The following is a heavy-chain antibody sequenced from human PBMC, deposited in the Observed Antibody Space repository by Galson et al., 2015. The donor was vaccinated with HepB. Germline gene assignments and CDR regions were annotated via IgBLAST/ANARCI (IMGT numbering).Heavy chain of an antibody. CDR1: GGTFSSYA. D-gene: IGHD3-10*01. CDR3: ARENYYGSGSVYAFDI. CDR2: IIPIFGTA. Sequence: SVKVSCKASGGTFSSYAISWVRQAPGQGLEWMGGIIPIFGTANYAQKFQGRVTITADESTSTAYMELSSLRSEDTAVYYCARENYYGSGSVYAFDIWGQGTMVTVSS. V-gene: IGHV1-69*13. J-gene: IGHJ3*02.